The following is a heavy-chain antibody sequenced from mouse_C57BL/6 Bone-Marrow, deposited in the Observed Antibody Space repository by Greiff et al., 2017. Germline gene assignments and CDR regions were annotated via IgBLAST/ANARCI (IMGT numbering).Heavy chain of an antibody. V-gene: IGHV1-74*01. CDR1: GYTFTSYW. D-gene: IGHD2-1*01. CDR2: IHPSASDT. Sequence: QVQLQQPGAELVKPGASVKVSCKASGYTFTSYWMHWVKQRPGQGLEWIGRIHPSASDTNYNQKFKGKATLTVDKSSSTAYMQLSSLTSEDTAVYYCAIWGGNCAWLAYWGQGTLVTVSA. J-gene: IGHJ3*01. CDR3: AIWGGNCAWLAY.